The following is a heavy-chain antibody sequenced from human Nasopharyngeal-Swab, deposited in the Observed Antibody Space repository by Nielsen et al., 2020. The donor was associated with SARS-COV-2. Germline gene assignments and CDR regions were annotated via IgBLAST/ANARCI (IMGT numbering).Heavy chain of an antibody. J-gene: IGHJ4*02. CDR3: ARVFVN. CDR1: GFTFSDHY. Sequence: GESLKISCAASGFTFSDHYMDWVRQAPGKGLEWVGRIRNKANSHTTEYAASVKGRFTIPRDDSKNSLYLQMNSLKTEDTGVYYCARVFVNWGQGTLVTVSS. V-gene: IGHV3-72*01. CDR2: IRNKANSHTT.